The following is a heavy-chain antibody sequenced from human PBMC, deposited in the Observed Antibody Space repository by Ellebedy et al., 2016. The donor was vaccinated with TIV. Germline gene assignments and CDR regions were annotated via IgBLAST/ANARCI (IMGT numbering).Heavy chain of an antibody. CDR2: ISSSGSAK. CDR3: ARDPQNYHSSGYYSY. J-gene: IGHJ4*02. CDR1: GFIFSDYY. D-gene: IGHD3-22*01. Sequence: PGGSLRLSCAASGFIFSDYYMSRIRQAPGKGLEWVSYISSSGSAKYYADSVKGRFTISRDNAKNSLYLQMNSLRGEDTAVYYCARDPQNYHSSGYYSYWGQGTLVTVSS. V-gene: IGHV3-11*01.